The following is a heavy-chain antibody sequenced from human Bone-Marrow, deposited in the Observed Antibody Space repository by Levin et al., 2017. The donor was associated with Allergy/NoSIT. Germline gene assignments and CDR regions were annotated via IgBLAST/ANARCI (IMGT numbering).Heavy chain of an antibody. D-gene: IGHD6-6*01. V-gene: IGHV3-21*01. CDR2: ITSSSSYI. J-gene: IGHJ5*02. Sequence: GESLKISCAASGFTFSIYSMNWVRQAPGKGLNWVSSITSSSSYIYYADSVKGRFTITRDNAKNSLYLQMSSLRVEDTAVYYCARGLEYRGLPWRQGPQVTVAS. CDR3: ARGLEYRGLP. CDR1: GFTFSIYS.